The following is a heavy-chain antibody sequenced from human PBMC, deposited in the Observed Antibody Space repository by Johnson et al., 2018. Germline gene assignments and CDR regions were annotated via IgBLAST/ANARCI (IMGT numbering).Heavy chain of an antibody. CDR1: GFTFTNAW. Sequence: VQLVESGGGLVKPGESLGLSCAASGFTFTNAWMTWVRQAPGKGLEWVGRIKSNTDGETAEYAAPLKGKFTISSDDSKNTPYLQMDSLEIEDTAVYYCPTVKTTWGAYWGQGTLVTVSS. J-gene: IGHJ4*02. D-gene: IGHD3-16*01. V-gene: IGHV3-15*01. CDR3: PTVKTTWGAY. CDR2: IKSNTDGETA.